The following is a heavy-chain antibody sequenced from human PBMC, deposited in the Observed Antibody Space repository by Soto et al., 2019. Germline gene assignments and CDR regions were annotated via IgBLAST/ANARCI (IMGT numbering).Heavy chain of an antibody. CDR1: GYTFTSYY. J-gene: IGHJ6*02. D-gene: IGHD2-2*01. Sequence: ASVKVSCKAPGYTFTSYYMHWVRQAPGQGLEWMGIINPSGGSTSYAQKFQGRVTMTRDTSTSTVYMELSSLRSEDTAVYYCARDPLRVPALYYYYGMDVWGQGTTVTVSS. CDR3: ARDPLRVPALYYYYGMDV. V-gene: IGHV1-46*01. CDR2: INPSGGST.